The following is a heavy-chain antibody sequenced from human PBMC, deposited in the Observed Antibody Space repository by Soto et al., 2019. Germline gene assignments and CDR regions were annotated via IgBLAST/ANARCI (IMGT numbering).Heavy chain of an antibody. CDR2: IYYSGST. Sequence: PSETLSLTCTVSGGSISSYYWSWIRQPPGKGLEWIGYIYYSGSTNYNPSLKSRVTISVDTSKNQFSLKLSSVTAADTAVYYCARNSGDWLGFNWFDPWGQGTLVTVSS. CDR3: ARNSGDWLGFNWFDP. D-gene: IGHD3-9*01. J-gene: IGHJ5*02. V-gene: IGHV4-59*01. CDR1: GGSISSYY.